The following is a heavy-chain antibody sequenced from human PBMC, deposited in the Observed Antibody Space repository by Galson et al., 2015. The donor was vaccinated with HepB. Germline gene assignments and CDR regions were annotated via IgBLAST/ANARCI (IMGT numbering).Heavy chain of an antibody. CDR3: ARDRGSGSHFFDY. CDR1: GYTFSTYA. V-gene: IGHV7-4-1*02. J-gene: IGHJ4*02. Sequence: SVKVSCKASGYTFSTYAINWVRQAPGQGLEWMGWINTNSGNPTYAQGFTGRFVFSLDTSVSTAYLQISSLKAEDTAVYYCARDRGSGSHFFDYWGQGTLVTVSS. CDR2: INTNSGNP. D-gene: IGHD2-15*01.